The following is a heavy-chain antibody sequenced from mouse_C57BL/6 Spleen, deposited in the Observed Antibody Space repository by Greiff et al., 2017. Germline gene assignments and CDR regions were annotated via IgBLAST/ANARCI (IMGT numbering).Heavy chain of an antibody. Sequence: EVKLVESGGGLVKPGGSLKLSCAASGFTFSDYGMHWVRQAPEKGLEWVAYISSGSSTIYYADTVKGRFTISRDNAKNTLFLQMTSLRSEYTAMYYCANYCSSLYYYAMDYWGQGTSVTVSS. J-gene: IGHJ4*01. CDR3: ANYCSSLYYYAMDY. CDR2: ISSGSSTI. CDR1: GFTFSDYG. V-gene: IGHV5-17*01. D-gene: IGHD1-1*01.